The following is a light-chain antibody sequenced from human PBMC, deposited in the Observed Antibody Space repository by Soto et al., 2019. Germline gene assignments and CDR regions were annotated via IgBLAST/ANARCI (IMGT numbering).Light chain of an antibody. V-gene: IGKV3-15*01. CDR2: GAS. CDR1: QSVSSD. Sequence: EILMTQSPATLSVSPGERATLSYRASQSVSSDLAWYQQKPGQAPRLLIYGASTRATDIPARFSGSGSGTEFTLSISSLQSEAFAVYYCQQYSVWPPVLTFGGGTKVDI. J-gene: IGKJ4*01. CDR3: QQYSVWPPVLT.